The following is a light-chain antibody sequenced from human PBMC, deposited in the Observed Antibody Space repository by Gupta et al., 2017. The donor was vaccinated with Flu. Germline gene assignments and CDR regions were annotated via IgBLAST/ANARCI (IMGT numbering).Light chain of an antibody. CDR3: QQSYSTPPT. CDR2: KAS. V-gene: IGKV1-5*03. Sequence: DFQMTQSPSTLSASVGDRVTITCRASQNIEDWLAWYQQKPGKAPQLLIYKASKLEGAVPSRFGGSGFGTEFTLTISSLQPEDFATYYCQQSYSTPPTFGGGTKVEIK. J-gene: IGKJ4*01. CDR1: QNIEDW.